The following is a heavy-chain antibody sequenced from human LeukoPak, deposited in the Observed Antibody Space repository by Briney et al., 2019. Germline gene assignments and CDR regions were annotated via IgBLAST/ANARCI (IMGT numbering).Heavy chain of an antibody. J-gene: IGHJ6*03. CDR2: IYYRGST. Sequence: PEPLSLTCAVYGGSSSAYSWSWIRQPPGRGLERIGSIYYRGSTYYNPSLKSRITISVDTSKNQFSLKLSSVTAADTAVYYCASITSGYYMDVWGKGTTVTVSS. CDR3: ASITSGYYMDV. D-gene: IGHD2-2*01. CDR1: GGSSSAYS. V-gene: IGHV4-34*01.